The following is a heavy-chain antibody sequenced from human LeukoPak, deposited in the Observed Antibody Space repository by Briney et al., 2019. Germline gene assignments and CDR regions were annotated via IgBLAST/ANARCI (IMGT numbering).Heavy chain of an antibody. J-gene: IGHJ4*02. D-gene: IGHD3-22*01. V-gene: IGHV3-20*04. CDR3: ARNLMGYYDSSGYYY. Sequence: GGSLRLSCAASGFTFDDYGMSWVRQAPGKGLEWVSGINWNGGSTGYAGSVKGRFTISGDNAKNSLYLQMNSLRAEDTALYYCARNLMGYYDSSGYYYFGQGTLVTVSS. CDR1: GFTFDDYG. CDR2: INWNGGST.